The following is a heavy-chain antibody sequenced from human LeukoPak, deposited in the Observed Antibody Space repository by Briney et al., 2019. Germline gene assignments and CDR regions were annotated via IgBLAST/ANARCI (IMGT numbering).Heavy chain of an antibody. CDR3: ARDRVYYGSGSYYKD. J-gene: IGHJ4*02. D-gene: IGHD3-10*01. CDR1: GYAFTGYY. Sequence: ASVKVSCKASGYAFTGYYMHWVRQAPGQGLEWMGWINPNSGGTNYAQKFQGRVTMTRDTSISTAYMELSRLRSDDTAVYYCARDRVYYGSGSYYKDWGQGTLVTVSS. CDR2: INPNSGGT. V-gene: IGHV1-2*02.